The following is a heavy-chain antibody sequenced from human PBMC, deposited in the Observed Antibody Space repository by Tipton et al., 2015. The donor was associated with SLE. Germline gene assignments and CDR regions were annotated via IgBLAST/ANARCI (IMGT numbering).Heavy chain of an antibody. Sequence: TLSLTCTVSGGSISSADYYWNWVRHHPGKGLEWIGYIYYSGNTYYNPSLKSRLTISLDTSKNHFSLGLTSVTAADTAVYYCARLSNNDRRYFDYWGQGTLVTVSS. J-gene: IGHJ4*02. D-gene: IGHD3-9*01. CDR1: GGSISSADYY. V-gene: IGHV4-31*03. CDR2: IYYSGNT. CDR3: ARLSNNDRRYFDY.